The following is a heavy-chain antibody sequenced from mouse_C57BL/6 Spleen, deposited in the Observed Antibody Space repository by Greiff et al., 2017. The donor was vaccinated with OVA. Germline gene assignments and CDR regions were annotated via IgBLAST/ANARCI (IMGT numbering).Heavy chain of an antibody. V-gene: IGHV1-69*01. D-gene: IGHD1-1*01. Sequence: QQSCPAFGYPFTSFWMHWVKQRPGLGLEWIGEIDPSDSYTNYNQKFKGKSTLTVDKATSTDYMQLSSLTSEDAAVYYCARLRLTGSYAMDYWGQGTSVTVSS. CDR1: GYPFTSFW. CDR3: ARLRLTGSYAMDY. CDR2: IDPSDSYT. J-gene: IGHJ4*01.